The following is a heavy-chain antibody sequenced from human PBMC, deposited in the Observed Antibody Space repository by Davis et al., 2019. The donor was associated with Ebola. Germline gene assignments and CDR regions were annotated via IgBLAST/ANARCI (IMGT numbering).Heavy chain of an antibody. CDR3: ASFTGHRFGAFDI. CDR2: ISSSSSTI. D-gene: IGHD2-21*01. V-gene: IGHV3-48*02. J-gene: IGHJ3*02. CDR1: GFTFSSYS. Sequence: GALKISCAASGFTFSSYSMNWVRQAPGKGLEWVSYISSSSSTIYYADSVKGRFTISRDNAKNSLYLQMNSLRDEDTAVYYCASFTGHRFGAFDIWGQGTMVTVSS.